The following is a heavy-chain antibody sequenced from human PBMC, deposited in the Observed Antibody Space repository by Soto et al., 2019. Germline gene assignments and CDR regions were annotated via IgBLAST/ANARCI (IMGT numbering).Heavy chain of an antibody. CDR2: TYYRSKWYN. CDR3: ARDFDLGVGATNKYYYYYYGMDV. D-gene: IGHD1-26*01. Sequence: SQTLSLTCAISGDSVSSNSAAWNWIRQSPSRGLEWLGRTYYRSKWYNDYAVSVKSRITINPDTSKNQFSLQLNSVTPEDTAVYYCARDFDLGVGATNKYYYYYYGMDVWGQGTTVTVSS. V-gene: IGHV6-1*01. CDR1: GDSVSSNSAA. J-gene: IGHJ6*02.